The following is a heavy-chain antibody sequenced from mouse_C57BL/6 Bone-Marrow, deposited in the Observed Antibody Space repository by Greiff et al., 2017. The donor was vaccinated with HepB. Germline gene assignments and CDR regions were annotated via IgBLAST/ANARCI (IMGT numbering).Heavy chain of an antibody. V-gene: IGHV14-4*01. Sequence: EVKLVESGAELVRPGASVKLSCTASGFNIKDDYMHWVKQRPEQGLEWIGWIDPENGDTEYASKFQGKATITADTSSNTAYLQLSSLTSEDTAVYYCTIGVLLPFDYWGQGTTLTVSS. J-gene: IGHJ2*01. CDR2: IDPENGDT. CDR3: TIGVLLPFDY. CDR1: GFNIKDDY. D-gene: IGHD1-1*01.